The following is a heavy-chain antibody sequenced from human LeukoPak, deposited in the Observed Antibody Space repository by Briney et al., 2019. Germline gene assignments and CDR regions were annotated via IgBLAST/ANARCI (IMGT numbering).Heavy chain of an antibody. V-gene: IGHV4-59*08. CDR1: GGSISSYY. J-gene: IGHJ4*02. CDR2: IYYSGST. CDR3: ARHRAYSSSSPFDY. D-gene: IGHD6-6*01. Sequence: SETLSLTCTVSGGSISSYYWSWIRQPPGKGLEWIGYIYYSGSTNYNPSLKSRVTISVDTSKNQFSLRLTSVTAADTAVYYCARHRAYSSSSPFDYWGQGTLVTVSS.